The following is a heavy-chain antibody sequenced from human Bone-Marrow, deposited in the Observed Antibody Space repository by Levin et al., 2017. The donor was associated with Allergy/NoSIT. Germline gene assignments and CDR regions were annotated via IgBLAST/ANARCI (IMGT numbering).Heavy chain of an antibody. D-gene: IGHD2-8*02. CDR2: ISYDGRDQ. CDR3: AKDRCTGGVCNFFDY. Sequence: PGASVKVSCAASGFLFSSYGMHWVRQAPGKGLEWVAIISYDGRDQNFADSVKGRFSISSDNSNNTLFLQMSDLRPDDTAVYYCAKDRCTGGVCNFFDYWGPGTLATVSS. V-gene: IGHV3-30*18. CDR1: GFLFSSYG. J-gene: IGHJ4*02.